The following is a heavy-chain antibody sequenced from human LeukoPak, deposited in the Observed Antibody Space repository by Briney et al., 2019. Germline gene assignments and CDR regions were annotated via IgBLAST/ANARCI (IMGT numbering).Heavy chain of an antibody. J-gene: IGHJ6*02. V-gene: IGHV3-30*03. CDR1: GFTFSSYG. D-gene: IGHD2-2*01. CDR3: ARDCSSTSCYRHYYYYYYGMDV. Sequence: GRSLRLSCAASGFTFSSYGMHWVRQAPGKGLEWVAVISYDGSNKYYADSVKGRFTISRDNSKSTLYLQMNSLRAEDTAVYYCARDCSSTSCYRHYYYYYYGMDVWGQGTTVTVSS. CDR2: ISYDGSNK.